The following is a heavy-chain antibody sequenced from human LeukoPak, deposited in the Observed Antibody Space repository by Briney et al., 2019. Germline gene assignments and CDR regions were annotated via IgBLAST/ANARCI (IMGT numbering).Heavy chain of an antibody. CDR3: GRGGWIEIWSNKYFDY. Sequence: GGSLRLSCAASEFTFSSYAMSWVRQAPGKGLEWVSAISGSGGSTYDADSVKGRFTISRDNSKNTLYLQMNSLRAEDTAMYYCGRGGWIEIWSNKYFDYWGQGTQVIVSS. CDR2: ISGSGGST. V-gene: IGHV3-23*01. CDR1: EFTFSSYA. D-gene: IGHD5-18*01. J-gene: IGHJ4*02.